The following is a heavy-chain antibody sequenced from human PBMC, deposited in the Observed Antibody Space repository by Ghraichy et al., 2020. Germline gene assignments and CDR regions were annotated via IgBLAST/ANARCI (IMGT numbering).Heavy chain of an antibody. V-gene: IGHV1-18*01. CDR2: ISAYNGNT. D-gene: IGHD3-3*01. Sequence: ASVKVSCKASGYTFTSYGISWVRQAPGQGLEWMGWISAYNGNTNYAQKFQGRVTMTTDTSTSTAYMELRSLRSDDTAVYYCARVVRFLEWQPSPDDYWGQGTLVTVSS. CDR3: ARVVRFLEWQPSPDDY. CDR1: GYTFTSYG. J-gene: IGHJ4*02.